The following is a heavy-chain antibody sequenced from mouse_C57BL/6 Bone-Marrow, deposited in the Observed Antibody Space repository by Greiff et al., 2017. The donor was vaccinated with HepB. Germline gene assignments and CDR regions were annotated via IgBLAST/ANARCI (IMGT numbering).Heavy chain of an antibody. CDR3: ASTWYFDV. J-gene: IGHJ1*03. V-gene: IGHV5-17*01. CDR1: GFTFSDYG. CDR2: ISSGSSNI. Sequence: EVHLVESGGGLVKPGGSLKLSCAASGFTFSDYGMHWVRQAPEKGLEWVAYISSGSSNIYYADTVKGRFTISRDNAKNTLCLQMTSLRSEDTAMYYCASTWYFDVGGTGTTVTVTS.